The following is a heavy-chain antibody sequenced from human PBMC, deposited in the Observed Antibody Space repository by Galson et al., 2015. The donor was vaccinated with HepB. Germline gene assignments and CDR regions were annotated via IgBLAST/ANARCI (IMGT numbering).Heavy chain of an antibody. CDR3: ASYSSSWYGPPTFDY. CDR2: IIPILGIA. Sequence: SVKVSCKASGGTFSSYTISWVRQAPGQGLEWMGRIIPILGIADYAQKFQGRVTITADKSTSTAYMELSSLRSEDTAVYYCASYSSSWYGPPTFDYWGQGTLVTVSS. D-gene: IGHD6-13*01. CDR1: GGTFSSYT. J-gene: IGHJ4*02. V-gene: IGHV1-69*02.